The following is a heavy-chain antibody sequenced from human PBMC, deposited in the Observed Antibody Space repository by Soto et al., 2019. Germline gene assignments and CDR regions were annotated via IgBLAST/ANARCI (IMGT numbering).Heavy chain of an antibody. V-gene: IGHV4-59*01. CDR2: IYYSGST. CDR1: GGSISSYY. CDR3: ARRGRSIAVAGDAFDI. D-gene: IGHD6-19*01. Sequence: SETLSLTCTVSGGSISSYYWSWIRQPPGKGLEWIGYIYYSGSTNYNPSLKSRVTISVDTSKNQFSLKLSSVTAADTAVYYCARRGRSIAVAGDAFDIWGQGTMVTVSS. J-gene: IGHJ3*02.